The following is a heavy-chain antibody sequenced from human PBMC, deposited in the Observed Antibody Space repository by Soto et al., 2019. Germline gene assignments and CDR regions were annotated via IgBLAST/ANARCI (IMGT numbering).Heavy chain of an antibody. J-gene: IGHJ6*02. CDR3: ARQGFGVLHGLVDV. V-gene: IGHV4-30-2*01. Sequence: TLSLTCAVSGGSISSGGYSWSWIRQPPGKGLEWIGYIYHSGSTYYNPSLKSRVTISVDRSKNQFSLNLTSVTAADTAVYYCARQGFGVLHGLVDVWGQGTTVTVSS. CDR1: GGSISSGGYS. D-gene: IGHD3-10*01. CDR2: IYHSGST.